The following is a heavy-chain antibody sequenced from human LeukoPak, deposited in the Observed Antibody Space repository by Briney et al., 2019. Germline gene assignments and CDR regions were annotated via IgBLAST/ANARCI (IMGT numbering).Heavy chain of an antibody. V-gene: IGHV1-2*02. D-gene: IGHD3-3*01. CDR3: ARSGTAEGLVFDY. CDR1: GYTFTGYY. J-gene: IGHJ4*02. CDR2: IYRNSDGT. Sequence: ASVKVSCKASGYTFTGYYMHWVRRAPGQGLEWMGWIYRNSDGTNYAQRFQGRVTMTTDTSISTAYMELSRLRSDDTAVYYCARSGTAEGLVFDYWGQGTLVTVSS.